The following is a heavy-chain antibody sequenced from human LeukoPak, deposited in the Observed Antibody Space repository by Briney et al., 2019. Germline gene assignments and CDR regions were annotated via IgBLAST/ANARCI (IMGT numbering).Heavy chain of an antibody. Sequence: SETLSLTCTVSGGSISSYYWSWIRQPAGKGLEWIGRIYTSGSTNYNPSLKSRVTMSVDTSKNQFSLKLSSVTAADTAVYYCARDYYYDSSGSFDYWGQGTLVTVSS. J-gene: IGHJ4*02. V-gene: IGHV4-4*07. CDR1: GGSISSYY. CDR3: ARDYYYDSSGSFDY. D-gene: IGHD3-22*01. CDR2: IYTSGST.